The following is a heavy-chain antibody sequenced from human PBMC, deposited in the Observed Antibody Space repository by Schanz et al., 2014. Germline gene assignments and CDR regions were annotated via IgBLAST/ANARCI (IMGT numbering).Heavy chain of an antibody. Sequence: QVQLVESGGGVVQPGGSLRLSCAASGFTFSSYGMHWVRQAPGKGLVWVAVVCYDGSKKYYADSVKGRFTTSRDNSKNTMYLQMNSLRAEDTAVYYCVKDLQRELLRDDHYYGMDVWGQGTTVTVSS. CDR1: GFTFSSYG. V-gene: IGHV3-33*06. CDR3: VKDLQRELLRDDHYYGMDV. CDR2: VCYDGSKK. J-gene: IGHJ6*02. D-gene: IGHD1-26*01.